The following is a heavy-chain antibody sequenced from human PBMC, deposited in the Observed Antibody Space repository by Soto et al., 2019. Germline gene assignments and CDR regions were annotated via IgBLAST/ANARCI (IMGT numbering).Heavy chain of an antibody. CDR3: ALQTEKYYYYYYMDV. J-gene: IGHJ6*03. D-gene: IGHD4-4*01. Sequence: QVQLVQSGAEVKKPGASVKVSCKASGYTFTSYDINWVRQATGQGLEWMGWMNPNSGNTGYAQKFQGRVTMTRNTSISTAYMELSSLRSESTAVYYCALQTEKYYYYYYMDVGGKGTTVTVSS. CDR1: GYTFTSYD. CDR2: MNPNSGNT. V-gene: IGHV1-8*01.